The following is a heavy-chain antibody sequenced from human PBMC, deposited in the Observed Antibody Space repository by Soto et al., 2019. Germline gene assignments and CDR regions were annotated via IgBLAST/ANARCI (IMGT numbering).Heavy chain of an antibody. CDR2: ISGSGGST. CDR1: GFTFSSYA. CDR3: AKDASLSYYDFWSGYYYYMDV. Sequence: GESLKISCAASGFTFSSYAMSWVRQAPGKGLEWVSAISGSGGSTYYADSVKGRFTISRDNSKNTLYLQMNSLRAEDTAVYYCAKDASLSYYDFWSGYYYYMDVWGKGTTVTVSS. D-gene: IGHD3-3*01. V-gene: IGHV3-23*01. J-gene: IGHJ6*03.